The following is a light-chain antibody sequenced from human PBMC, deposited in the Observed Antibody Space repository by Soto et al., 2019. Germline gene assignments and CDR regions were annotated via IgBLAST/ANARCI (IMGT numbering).Light chain of an antibody. V-gene: IGKV3-15*01. CDR2: GAS. CDR3: QQYHNWPPQYT. Sequence: EIVMTQSPATLSVSPGERATLSCRASQTVASNLAWYQQKPGQAPRLLIHGASTRATGVSARFSGSGSGTEFTHTISSLQSEDFAVYYCQQYHNWPPQYTFGQGTKLQIK. CDR1: QTVASN. J-gene: IGKJ2*01.